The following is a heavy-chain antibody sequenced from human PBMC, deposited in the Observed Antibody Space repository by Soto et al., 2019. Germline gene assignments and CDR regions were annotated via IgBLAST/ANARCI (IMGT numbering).Heavy chain of an antibody. CDR1: GYTFTSYG. D-gene: IGHD2-21*02. V-gene: IGHV1-18*01. CDR2: ISAYNGNT. CDR3: ARDRGYCGGDCYSTASP. J-gene: IGHJ5*02. Sequence: QVQLVQSGAEVKKPGASVKVSCKASGYTFTSYGISWVRQAPGQGLEWMGWISAYNGNTNYAQKLQGRVTMTTDTYKSTAYMELRSLRSDDTAVHYCARDRGYCGGDCYSTASPWGQGTLVTVSS.